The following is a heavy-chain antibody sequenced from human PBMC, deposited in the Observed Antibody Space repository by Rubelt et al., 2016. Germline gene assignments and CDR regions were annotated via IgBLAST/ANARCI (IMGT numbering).Heavy chain of an antibody. J-gene: IGHJ6*02. V-gene: IGHV3-7*01. D-gene: IGHD6-13*01. CDR1: GFTVSSNY. Sequence: EVQLVESGGGLVQPGGSLRLSCAASGFTVSSNYMSWVRQAPGKGLEWVANIKQDGSEKYYVDSVKGRFTISRDNAKNSLYLQMNSLRAEDTAVYYCARDQYSSGWYEDFYYYYGMDVWGQGTTVTVSS. CDR2: IKQDGSEK. CDR3: ARDQYSSGWYEDFYYYYGMDV.